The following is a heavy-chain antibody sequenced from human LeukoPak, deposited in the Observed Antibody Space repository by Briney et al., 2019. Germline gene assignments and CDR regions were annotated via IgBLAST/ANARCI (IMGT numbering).Heavy chain of an antibody. J-gene: IGHJ4*02. Sequence: SETLSLTCTVSGYSISSGYYWGWIRQPPGKGLEWIGSIYHSGSTYYNPSLKSRVTISVDASKNQFSLKLSSVTAADTAVYYCARDPQLGYALFDYWGQGTLVTVSS. CDR1: GYSISSGYY. D-gene: IGHD2-2*01. V-gene: IGHV4-38-2*02. CDR2: IYHSGST. CDR3: ARDPQLGYALFDY.